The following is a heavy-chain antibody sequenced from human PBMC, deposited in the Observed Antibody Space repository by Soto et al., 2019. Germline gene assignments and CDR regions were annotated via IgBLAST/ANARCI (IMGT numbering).Heavy chain of an antibody. CDR2: IYYSGST. Sequence: PSETLSLTCTVSGGSISSDYWSWIRQPPGKGLEWIGYIYYSGSTNYNPSLKSRVTISVDTSKNQFSLKLSSVTAADTAVYYCARRRGVINNYFDYWGQGTLVTV. J-gene: IGHJ4*02. CDR3: ARRRGVINNYFDY. V-gene: IGHV4-59*08. D-gene: IGHD3-10*01. CDR1: GGSISSDY.